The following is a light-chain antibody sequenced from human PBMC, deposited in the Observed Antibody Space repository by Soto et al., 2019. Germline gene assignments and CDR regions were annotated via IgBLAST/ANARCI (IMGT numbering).Light chain of an antibody. CDR3: QTWGTGMV. CDR2: LNSDGSH. V-gene: IGLV4-69*01. CDR1: SGHSSYA. Sequence: QPVLTQSPSASASLGASVKLTCTLSSGHSSYAIAWHQQQPEKGPRYLMKLNSDGSHSKGDGIPDRFSGSSSGAERYLTISSLQSEDEADYYCQTWGTGMVFGGGTKLTFL. J-gene: IGLJ3*02.